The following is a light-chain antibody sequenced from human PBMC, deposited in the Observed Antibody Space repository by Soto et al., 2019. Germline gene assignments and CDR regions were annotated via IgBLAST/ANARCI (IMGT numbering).Light chain of an antibody. V-gene: IGKV1D-13*01. CDR2: DAS. CDR3: HRYNNMART. Sequence: AIEMTQSPASLSLSEGDRGTITCRASQGISSALAWYQQKPGNAPRLSIYDASTRASGVPARFSGSGSGTEFTLTISSLQSDDFATYYCHRYNNMARTFGEGTKVDI. CDR1: QGISSA. J-gene: IGKJ4*01.